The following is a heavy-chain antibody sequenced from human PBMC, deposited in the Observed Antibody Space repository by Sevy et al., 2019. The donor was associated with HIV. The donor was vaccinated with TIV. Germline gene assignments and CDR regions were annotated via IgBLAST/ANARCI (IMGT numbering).Heavy chain of an antibody. D-gene: IGHD3-22*01. CDR1: GFTFSNYG. J-gene: IGHJ3*01. Sequence: GGSLRLSCAASGFTFSNYGMHWVRQAPGKGLEWVAVIWNDRQNKHYGDFVKGRFTISRVNSKNTLYLQRNSLIVEDTAVYYCARLPNTYYDISGYSGDNAFDLWGRGTMVTVSS. CDR3: ARLPNTYYDISGYSGDNAFDL. V-gene: IGHV3-33*03. CDR2: IWNDRQNK.